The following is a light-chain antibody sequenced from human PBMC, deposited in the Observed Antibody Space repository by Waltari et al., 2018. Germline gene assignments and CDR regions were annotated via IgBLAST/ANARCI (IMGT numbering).Light chain of an antibody. CDR2: AAS. Sequence: EVVLTQSPATLSLSPGERATLPCRPSQIVTTPLAWYRQKHCQAPSLLIYAASTRAAGIPGRFSGSGSGTDFTLTISSLEPEDFAVYYCQLRTGWPMTFGQGTRLEIK. CDR1: QIVTTP. J-gene: IGKJ5*01. V-gene: IGKV3-11*01. CDR3: QLRTGWPMT.